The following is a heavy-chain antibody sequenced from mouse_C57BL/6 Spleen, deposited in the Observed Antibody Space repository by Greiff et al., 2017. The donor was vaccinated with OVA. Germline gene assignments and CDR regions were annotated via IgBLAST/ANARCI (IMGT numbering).Heavy chain of an antibody. CDR3: ARSGDAWYFDV. CDR1: GYTFTDYN. J-gene: IGHJ1*03. CDR2: INPNNGGT. D-gene: IGHD3-1*01. Sequence: EVKLVESGPELVKPGASVKMSCKASGYTFTDYNMHWVKQSHGKSLEWIGYINPNNGGTSYNQKFKGKATLTVNKSSSTAYMELRSLTSEDSAVYYCARSGDAWYFDVWGTGTTVTVSS. V-gene: IGHV1-22*01.